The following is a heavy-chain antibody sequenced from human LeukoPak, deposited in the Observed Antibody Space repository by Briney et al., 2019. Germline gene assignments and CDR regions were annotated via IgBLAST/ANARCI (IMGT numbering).Heavy chain of an antibody. V-gene: IGHV3-7*01. CDR2: IKQDESEI. CDR1: GFTFSSYW. D-gene: IGHD3-22*01. J-gene: IGHJ4*02. Sequence: PGGSLRLSCAASGFTFSSYWMSWVRQAPGKGLEWVANIKQDESEIYYVGSAKGRFTISRDNAKSSLYLQRNSLRAEDTAMYYCVRVDNSGYLDFWGQGTLVTVSS. CDR3: VRVDNSGYLDF.